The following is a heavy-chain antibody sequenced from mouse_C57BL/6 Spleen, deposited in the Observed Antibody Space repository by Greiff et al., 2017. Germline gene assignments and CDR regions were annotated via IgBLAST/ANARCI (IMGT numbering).Heavy chain of an antibody. Sequence: LVESGAELVKPGASVKMSCKASGYTFTTYPIEWMKQNHGKSLEWIGNFHPNNDDTKYNEKFKGKATLTVEKSSSTVYLELSRLTSDDSAVYYYARHHTDYYAMDYWGQGTSVTVSS. D-gene: IGHD6-1*01. CDR2: FHPNNDDT. J-gene: IGHJ4*01. V-gene: IGHV1-47*01. CDR3: ARHHTDYYAMDY. CDR1: GYTFTTYP.